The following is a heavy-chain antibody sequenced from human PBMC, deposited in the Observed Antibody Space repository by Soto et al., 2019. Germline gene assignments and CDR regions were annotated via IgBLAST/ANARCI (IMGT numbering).Heavy chain of an antibody. Sequence: QVQLVQSGAEVKKPGSSVKVSCKASGGTFSSYAISWVRQAPGQGLEWMGGIIPIFGTANYAQKFQGRVTITADKSTSTAYMELSSLRSEDTAVYYCARLFRSSSSWPSYYYYGMDVWGQGTTVTVSS. CDR1: GGTFSSYA. J-gene: IGHJ6*02. V-gene: IGHV1-69*06. CDR3: ARLFRSSSSWPSYYYYGMDV. D-gene: IGHD6-13*01. CDR2: IIPIFGTA.